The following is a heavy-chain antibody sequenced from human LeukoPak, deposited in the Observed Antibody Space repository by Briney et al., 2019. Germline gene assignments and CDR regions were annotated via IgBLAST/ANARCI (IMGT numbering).Heavy chain of an antibody. CDR3: AKDKGSGWYHAFDI. V-gene: IGHV3-9*01. D-gene: IGHD6-19*01. CDR1: GFTFDDYA. CDR2: ISWNSGSI. J-gene: IGHJ3*02. Sequence: GRSLRLSCAASGFTFDDYAMHWVRQAPGKGLEWVSGISWNSGSIGYADSVKGRFTISRDNAKNSLYLQMNSLRAEDTALYYCAKDKGSGWYHAFDIWGQGTMVTVSS.